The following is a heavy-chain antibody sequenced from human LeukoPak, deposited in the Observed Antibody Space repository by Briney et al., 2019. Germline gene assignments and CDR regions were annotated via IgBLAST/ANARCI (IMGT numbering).Heavy chain of an antibody. Sequence: PGGSLRLSCAAPGFTFSNYWMHWVRQAPGKGLVWVSRIKSDGTITSYADSVKGRFTTSRDNAKNTLYLQMNSLRAEDTAVYYCARDPFYGDADLDSWGQGTLVTVSS. CDR3: ARDPFYGDADLDS. D-gene: IGHD4-17*01. CDR2: IKSDGTIT. CDR1: GFTFSNYW. V-gene: IGHV3-74*01. J-gene: IGHJ4*02.